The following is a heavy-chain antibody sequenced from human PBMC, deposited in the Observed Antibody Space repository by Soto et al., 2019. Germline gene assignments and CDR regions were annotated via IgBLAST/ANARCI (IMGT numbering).Heavy chain of an antibody. CDR1: GYTFTSYY. Sequence: ASVKVSCKASGYTFTSYYMHWVRQAPGQGLEWMGIINPSGESTSYAQKCQGRVTMTRDTSKSTGYMELSSLRSEATAVYYCARALHSGYGMDVWGKVTTVTVAS. V-gene: IGHV1-46*01. D-gene: IGHD1-26*01. CDR2: INPSGEST. CDR3: ARALHSGYGMDV. J-gene: IGHJ6*04.